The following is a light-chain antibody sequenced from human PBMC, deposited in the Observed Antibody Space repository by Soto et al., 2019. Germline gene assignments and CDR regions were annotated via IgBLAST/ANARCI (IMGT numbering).Light chain of an antibody. Sequence: EIVLTQSPGTLTLSPGESAALSCRASQTISNNYLVWYRQKPGQAPRLLIYAVSSRAAGIPYRFRGSGSGTDFALTIARLEPEDSAVYYCQQHSNSPWTFGQGTRVEI. CDR2: AVS. CDR3: QQHSNSPWT. J-gene: IGKJ1*01. V-gene: IGKV3-20*01. CDR1: QTISNNY.